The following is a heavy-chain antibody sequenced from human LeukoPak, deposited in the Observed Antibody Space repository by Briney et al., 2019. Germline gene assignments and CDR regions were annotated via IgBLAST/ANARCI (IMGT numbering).Heavy chain of an antibody. V-gene: IGHV3-30-3*01. CDR3: ARGSRDFWSGYFSEYYYYGMDV. D-gene: IGHD3-3*01. Sequence: GGSLRLSCAASGFTFSSYAMHWVRQAPGKGLEWVAVISYDGSNKYYADSVKGRFTISRDNSKNTLYLQMNSPRAEDTAVYYCARGSRDFWSGYFSEYYYYGMDVWGQGTTVTVSS. CDR2: ISYDGSNK. CDR1: GFTFSSYA. J-gene: IGHJ6*02.